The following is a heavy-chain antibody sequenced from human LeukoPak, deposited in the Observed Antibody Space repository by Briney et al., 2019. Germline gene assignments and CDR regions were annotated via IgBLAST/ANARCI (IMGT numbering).Heavy chain of an antibody. CDR2: ISSTSSYI. V-gene: IGHV3-21*01. CDR3: ARTYSSSWYDY. J-gene: IGHJ4*02. Sequence: PGRSLRLSCSASGFTFSSYTMSWVRQAPGKGLEWVPSISSTSSYIYYADSVKGRFTISRDNAKNSLYLQMNSLRAEDTAVYYCARTYSSSWYDYWGQGTLVTVSS. D-gene: IGHD6-13*01. CDR1: GFTFSSYT.